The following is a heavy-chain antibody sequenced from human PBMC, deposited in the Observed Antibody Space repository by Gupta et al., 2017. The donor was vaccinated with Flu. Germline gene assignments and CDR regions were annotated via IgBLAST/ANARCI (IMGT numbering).Heavy chain of an antibody. CDR1: GFTFSSSA. V-gene: IGHV3-23*01. CDR3: AKDSRGGDRDSSWGAFES. J-gene: IGHJ4*02. Sequence: EVQLLESGGVLAQPGGSLRLSCAASGFTFSSSAMNWVRQAPGKGLEWVSGISGSGGNTQYADSVKGRFTISRDNSKNTVYLEMSNPRADDTAVYYCAKDSRGGDRDSSWGAFESWGQGTQVTVSS. CDR2: ISGSGGNT. D-gene: IGHD2-21*02.